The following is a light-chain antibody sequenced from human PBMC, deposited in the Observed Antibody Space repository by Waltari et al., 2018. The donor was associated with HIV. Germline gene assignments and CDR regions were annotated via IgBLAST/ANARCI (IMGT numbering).Light chain of an antibody. Sequence: IRMTQSPSSFSASTGDRFTITCRASQSISTSLAWYQLKPGKAPKLLIYGASTLQSGVPSRFSGSGSGTDFTLTISCLQSDDFATYSCQQYYTYPQTFGQGTTVEIK. CDR3: QQYYTYPQT. CDR2: GAS. J-gene: IGKJ1*01. CDR1: QSISTS. V-gene: IGKV1-8*01.